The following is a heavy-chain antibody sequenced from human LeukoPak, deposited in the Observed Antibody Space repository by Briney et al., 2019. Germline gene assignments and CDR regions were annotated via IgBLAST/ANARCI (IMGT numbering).Heavy chain of an antibody. Sequence: PGGSLRLSCAASGFTFSRYAMSWLRQTPQKGLEWVSGISVTGDITYYADSVKVRFTIARDNSMTTLFLRLNSRRADETSVYSVAKSHIARGPLQYYFDLWGQEAQVIDSS. J-gene: IGHJ4*02. D-gene: IGHD2-21*01. V-gene: IGHV3-23*01. CDR1: GFTFSRYA. CDR2: ISVTGDIT. CDR3: AKSHIARGPLQYYFDL.